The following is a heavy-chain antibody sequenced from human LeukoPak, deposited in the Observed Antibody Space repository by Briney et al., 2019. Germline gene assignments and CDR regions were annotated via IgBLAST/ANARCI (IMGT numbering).Heavy chain of an antibody. CDR3: AKTGGIAARPYYFDY. D-gene: IGHD6-6*01. Sequence: PGGSLRLSCAASGFTFSSYAMSWVRQAPGKGLEWVSAISGSGGSTYYADSVKGRFTISRDNSKNTLYLQMNSLRAEDTAAYYCAKTGGIAARPYYFDYWGQGTLVTVSS. CDR1: GFTFSSYA. J-gene: IGHJ4*02. CDR2: ISGSGGST. V-gene: IGHV3-23*01.